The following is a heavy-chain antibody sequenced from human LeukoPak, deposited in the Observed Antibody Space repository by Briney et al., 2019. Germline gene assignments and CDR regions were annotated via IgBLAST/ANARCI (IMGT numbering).Heavy chain of an antibody. Sequence: PSQTLSLTCTVSGGSISSGDYYWSWIRQPPGKGLEWIGYIYYSGSTYYNPSLKSRVTISVDTSKNQFSLKLSSVTAADTAVYYCARDRGTAMVTDYGMGVWGQGTTVTVSS. CDR2: IYYSGST. D-gene: IGHD5-18*01. J-gene: IGHJ6*02. V-gene: IGHV4-30-4*01. CDR1: GGSISSGDYY. CDR3: ARDRGTAMVTDYGMGV.